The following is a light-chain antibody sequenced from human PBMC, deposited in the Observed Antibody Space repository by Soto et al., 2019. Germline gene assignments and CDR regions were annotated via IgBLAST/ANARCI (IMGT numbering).Light chain of an antibody. CDR3: QQYVSSPWA. J-gene: IGKJ1*01. V-gene: IGKV3-20*01. CDR2: GAS. Sequence: EIVLTQSPCTLSWSPGERATLSGGATQRVSSSYLAWYQQKPGPAPRLLIYGASTRATGIPARVSGRGSGTEFTLTISRLEPEDFAVYYCQQYVSSPWAFGQGTKVDIK. CDR1: QRVSSSY.